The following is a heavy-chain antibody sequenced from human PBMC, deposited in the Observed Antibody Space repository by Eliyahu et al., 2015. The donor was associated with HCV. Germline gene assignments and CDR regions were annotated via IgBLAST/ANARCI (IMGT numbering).Heavy chain of an antibody. Sequence: EVQLVESGGGLVQPGGSLRLSCXASGFPFSSYNMNWVRQAPGKGLEWVSYISSSSSSIYYADSVKGRFTISRDNAENSLYLQMNSLRAEDTALYYCARSSSIGGRLHDYWGQGTLVTVSS. J-gene: IGHJ4*02. CDR2: ISSSSSSI. CDR1: GFPFSSYN. D-gene: IGHD6-6*01. V-gene: IGHV3-48*04. CDR3: ARSSSIGGRLHDY.